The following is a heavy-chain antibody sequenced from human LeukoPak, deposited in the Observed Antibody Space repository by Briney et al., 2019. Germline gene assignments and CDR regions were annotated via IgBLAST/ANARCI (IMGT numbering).Heavy chain of an antibody. CDR1: GFTFSSYS. CDR3: ARAGYYCDSSGSGP. V-gene: IGHV3-21*01. Sequence: GGSLRLSCAAPGFTFSSYSMNWVRQAPGKGLEWVSSISSSSSYIYYADSVKGRFTISRDNAKNSLYLQMNSLRAEDTAVYYCARAGYYCDSSGSGPWGQGTLVTVSS. CDR2: ISSSSSYI. J-gene: IGHJ5*02. D-gene: IGHD3-22*01.